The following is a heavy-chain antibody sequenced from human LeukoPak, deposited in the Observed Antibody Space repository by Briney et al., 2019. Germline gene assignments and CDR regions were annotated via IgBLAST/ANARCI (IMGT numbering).Heavy chain of an antibody. D-gene: IGHD1-26*01. Sequence: GGSLRLSCAASGFTFSSYAMSWVRQAPGKGLEWVSEISDSGGNTYYADSVKGRFTISRDNSKNTLYLQMSSLRAEDTAVYYCVLWELPPTSDTFDIWGQGTMVTVSS. CDR3: VLWELPPTSDTFDI. V-gene: IGHV3-23*01. J-gene: IGHJ3*02. CDR1: GFTFSSYA. CDR2: ISDSGGNT.